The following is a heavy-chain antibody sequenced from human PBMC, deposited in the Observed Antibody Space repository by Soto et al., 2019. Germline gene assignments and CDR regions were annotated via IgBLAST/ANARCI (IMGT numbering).Heavy chain of an antibody. Sequence: QVQLVESGGGVVQPGRSLRLSCAASGFTFSSYGMHWVRQAPGKGLEWVAVIWYDGSNKYYADSVKGRFTISRDNSKNTLYLQMNSLRAEDTAVYYCARAAGYYYGSGSENAFDIWGQGTMVTVSS. V-gene: IGHV3-33*01. CDR1: GFTFSSYG. D-gene: IGHD3-10*01. J-gene: IGHJ3*02. CDR3: ARAAGYYYGSGSENAFDI. CDR2: IWYDGSNK.